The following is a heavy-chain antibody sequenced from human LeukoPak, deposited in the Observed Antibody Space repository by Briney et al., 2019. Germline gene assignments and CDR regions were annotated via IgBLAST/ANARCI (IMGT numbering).Heavy chain of an antibody. CDR2: MNPNSGDT. CDR3: ARAGGDYGDYYHYYYYMDV. Sequence: ASVKVSCKPSGYTLTNHDINWVRQATGQGLEWMGWMNPNSGDTGYAQKFQGRVTMTRDTSINTAYMELSSLTSEDTAVYYCARAGGDYGDYYHYYYYMDVWGSGTTVTASS. D-gene: IGHD4-17*01. CDR1: GYTLTNHD. J-gene: IGHJ6*03. V-gene: IGHV1-8*01.